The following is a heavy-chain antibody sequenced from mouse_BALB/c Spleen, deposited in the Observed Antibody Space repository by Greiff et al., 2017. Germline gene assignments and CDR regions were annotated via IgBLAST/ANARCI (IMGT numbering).Heavy chain of an antibody. CDR1: GFTFSSFG. V-gene: IGHV5-17*03. D-gene: IGHD1-2*01. CDR2: ISSGSSTI. Sequence: EVKLVESGGGLVQPGGSRKLSCAASGFTFSSFGMHWVRQAPEKGLEWVAYISSGSSTIYYADTVKGRFTISRDNAKNNLYLQMSSLKSEDTAMYYCARAVHYYGSYYAMDYWGQGTSVTVSS. CDR3: ARAVHYYGSYYAMDY. J-gene: IGHJ4*01.